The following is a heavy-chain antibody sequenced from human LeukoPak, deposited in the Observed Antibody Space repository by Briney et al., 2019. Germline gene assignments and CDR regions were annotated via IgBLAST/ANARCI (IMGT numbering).Heavy chain of an antibody. CDR3: ARARDIVVVAAAH. J-gene: IGHJ4*02. V-gene: IGHV3-30*04. CDR1: GFTFSGYP. D-gene: IGHD2-15*01. Sequence: PGGSLRLSCEVSGFTFSGYPMHWVRQAPGKGLEWVTVISYDGTNKYYADSVKGRFTISRDNSKNTLYLVMNSLKTEDTAVYYCARARDIVVVAAAHWGQGTLVTVSS. CDR2: ISYDGTNK.